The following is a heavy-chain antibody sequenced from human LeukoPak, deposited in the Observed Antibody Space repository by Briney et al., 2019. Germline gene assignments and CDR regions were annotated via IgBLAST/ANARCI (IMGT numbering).Heavy chain of an antibody. D-gene: IGHD6-13*01. CDR3: AKRGHYSINWYHYFDY. CDR2: ILSNGGSE. V-gene: IGHV3-30*18. Sequence: VGSLRLSCAASGFTFTTYGLHWVRQAPGKGLEWVAAILSNGGSEYYADSVKGRFTISRDNSKNTLFLQMNSLRPDDTAVYYCAKRGHYSINWYHYFDYWGQGTLVTVSS. J-gene: IGHJ4*02. CDR1: GFTFTTYG.